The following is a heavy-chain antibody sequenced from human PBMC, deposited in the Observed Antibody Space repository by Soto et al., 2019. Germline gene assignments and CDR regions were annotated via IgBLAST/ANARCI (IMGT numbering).Heavy chain of an antibody. V-gene: IGHV4-30-4*01. CDR2: IYYSGST. CDR3: ARRPQDCSGGRCYLYFRH. J-gene: IGHJ1*01. D-gene: IGHD2-15*01. CDR1: GGSISSGDYY. Sequence: QVQLQESGPGLVKPSQTLSLTCTVSGGSISSGDYYWSWIRQPPGKGLEWIGYIYYSGSTYYNPSIKSRVTISVDTSKNQFSLKLSSVTAADTAVYYWARRPQDCSGGRCYLYFRHWGQCTLVTVSS.